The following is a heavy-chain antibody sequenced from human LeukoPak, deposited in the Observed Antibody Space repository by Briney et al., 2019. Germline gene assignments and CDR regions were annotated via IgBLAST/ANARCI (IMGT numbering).Heavy chain of an antibody. V-gene: IGHV1-2*02. CDR1: GYTFTGYY. J-gene: IGHJ4*02. Sequence: ASMKVCCKASGYTFTGYYIHWVRQAPGQGLEWMGWINPNSGGTNYAQKFQGRVTMTRDTSISTAYMELSRLRSDDSAVYYCARGGDGYNAIDYWGQGTLVTVSS. CDR2: INPNSGGT. D-gene: IGHD5-24*01. CDR3: ARGGDGYNAIDY.